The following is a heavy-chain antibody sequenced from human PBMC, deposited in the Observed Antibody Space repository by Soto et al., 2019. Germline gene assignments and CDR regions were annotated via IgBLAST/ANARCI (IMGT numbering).Heavy chain of an antibody. J-gene: IGHJ4*02. D-gene: IGHD4-4*01. CDR1: GFTFSSYA. CDR2: ISGSGDST. Sequence: GGSLRLSCAASGFTFSSYAMSWVRQAPGKGLEWVSGISGSGDSTYYADSVKGRFTISRDNSKNTLYLQMNSLRAEDTAVYYCAKAPYGVTFPFDYWGQGTLVTVSS. CDR3: AKAPYGVTFPFDY. V-gene: IGHV3-23*01.